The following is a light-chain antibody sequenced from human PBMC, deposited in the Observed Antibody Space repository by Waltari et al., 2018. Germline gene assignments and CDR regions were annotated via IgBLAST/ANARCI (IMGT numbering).Light chain of an antibody. CDR3: QQRGKWPLT. Sequence: EIVLTQSPDTLSLSPGERATLSCRASQSVSNYLAWYQQKPGQAPRLLIYDASKTATGIPARFSGSGFGTDFTLTISTLQPEDFAVYYCQQRGKWPLTFGGGTKVEIK. V-gene: IGKV3-11*01. CDR2: DAS. CDR1: QSVSNY. J-gene: IGKJ4*01.